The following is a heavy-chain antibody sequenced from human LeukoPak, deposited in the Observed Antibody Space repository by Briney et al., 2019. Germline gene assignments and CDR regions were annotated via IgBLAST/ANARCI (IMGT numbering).Heavy chain of an antibody. V-gene: IGHV3-7*02. CDR1: GFTFSTYW. CDR2: IKQDGSEK. J-gene: IGHJ5*02. CDR3: ARSDWLDP. Sequence: GGSLRLSCAASGFTFSTYWMSWVRQAPGKGLEWVANIKQDGSEKYYVDSVKGRFTISRDNAKNTLYLQMDSLRVEDTGLYYCARSDWLDPWGQGTLVTVSS.